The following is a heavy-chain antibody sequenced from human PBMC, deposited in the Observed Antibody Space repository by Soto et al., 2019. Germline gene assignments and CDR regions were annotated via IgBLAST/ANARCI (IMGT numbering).Heavy chain of an antibody. D-gene: IGHD2-2*01. CDR1: GYTFTSYY. CDR2: INPSGGST. V-gene: IGHV1-46*01. CDR3: ARVVPGAEAWFGP. J-gene: IGHJ5*02. Sequence: ASVKVSCKASGYTFTSYYMHRVRKAPRQGLEWMGIINPSGGSTSYAQKFQGRVTMTRDTSTSTVYMELSSLRSEDTAVYYCARVVPGAEAWFGPWGQGTLVTVSS.